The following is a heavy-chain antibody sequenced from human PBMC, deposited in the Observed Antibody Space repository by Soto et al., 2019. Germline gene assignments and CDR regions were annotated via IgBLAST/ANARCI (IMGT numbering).Heavy chain of an antibody. J-gene: IGHJ5*02. CDR1: GFTFSDYY. CDR3: ARGIISKTGTIDNLVVGNWFDP. CDR2: ISSSSSYT. Sequence: PGGSLRLSCAASGFTFSDYYMSWIRQAPGKGLGWVSYISSSSSYTNYADSVKGRFTISRDNAKNSLYLQMNSLRAEDTAVYYCARGIISKTGTIDNLVVGNWFDPWGQGTLVTVSS. D-gene: IGHD1-7*01. V-gene: IGHV3-11*06.